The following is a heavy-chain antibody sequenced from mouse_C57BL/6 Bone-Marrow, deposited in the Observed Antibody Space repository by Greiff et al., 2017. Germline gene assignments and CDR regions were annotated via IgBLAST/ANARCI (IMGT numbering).Heavy chain of an antibody. CDR2: IDPETGGT. V-gene: IGHV1-15*01. Sequence: QVTLKVSGAELVRPGASVTLSCKASGYTFTDYEMHWVKQTPVHGLEWIGAIDPETGGTAYNQKFKGKAILTADKSSSTAYMELRSLTSEDSAVYYCTSRLLRFNWYFDVWGTGTTVTVSS. D-gene: IGHD1-1*01. J-gene: IGHJ1*03. CDR1: GYTFTDYE. CDR3: TSRLLRFNWYFDV.